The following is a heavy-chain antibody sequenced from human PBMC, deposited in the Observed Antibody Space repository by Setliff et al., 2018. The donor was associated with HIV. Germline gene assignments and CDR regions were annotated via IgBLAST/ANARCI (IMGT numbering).Heavy chain of an antibody. CDR1: GYTFTTYS. CDR2: ISPSGGGT. J-gene: IGHJ4*02. D-gene: IGHD2-21*02. V-gene: IGHV1-46*01. CDR3: ARGGLLFGMMNYFDS. Sequence: ASVKVSCKASGYTFTTYSIYWVRQAPGQGLEWMGIISPSGGGTRDAQKFQGRISMTRDASTSTVYMELSSLRSEDTAVYYCARGGLLFGMMNYFDSWGQGTLVTVSS.